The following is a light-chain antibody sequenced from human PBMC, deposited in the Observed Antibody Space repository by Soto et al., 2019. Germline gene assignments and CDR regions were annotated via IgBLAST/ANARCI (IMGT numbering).Light chain of an antibody. CDR1: QSISSY. CDR2: AAS. J-gene: IGKJ3*01. V-gene: IGKV1-39*01. Sequence: DIQMTQSPSSLSASVGDRVTITCRASQSISSYLNWYQQKPGKAPKLLIYAASSLQSGVPSRFSGSRSGTDFTLTISSLQPEDFATYYCQQSYSIPFTFGPGTKVDI. CDR3: QQSYSIPFT.